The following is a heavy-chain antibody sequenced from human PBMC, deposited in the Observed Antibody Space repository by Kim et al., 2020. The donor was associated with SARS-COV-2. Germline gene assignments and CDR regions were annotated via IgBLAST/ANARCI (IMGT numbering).Heavy chain of an antibody. CDR2: A. V-gene: IGHV1-69*01. Sequence: ATYAQKFQGWVTITADESTSTAYMELSSLGSEDTAVYYCARCGGDCYAPDYWGQGTLVTVSS. J-gene: IGHJ4*02. D-gene: IGHD2-21*01. CDR3: ARCGGDCYAPDY.